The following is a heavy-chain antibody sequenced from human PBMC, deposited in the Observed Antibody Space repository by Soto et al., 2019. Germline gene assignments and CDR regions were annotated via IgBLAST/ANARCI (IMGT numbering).Heavy chain of an antibody. J-gene: IGHJ3*02. CDR2: IKQDGGER. D-gene: IGHD3-3*01. CDR3: AKDIAPDYDFWSGYYTAAFDI. V-gene: IGHV3-7*03. CDR1: GFTFSTSW. Sequence: PGGSLRLSCEGSGFTFSTSWMSWVRQAPGKGLEWVANIKQDGGERYYVDSVKGRFTISRDNAKDSLFLQMNSLRAEDTAVYYCAKDIAPDYDFWSGYYTAAFDIWGQGTMVTVSS.